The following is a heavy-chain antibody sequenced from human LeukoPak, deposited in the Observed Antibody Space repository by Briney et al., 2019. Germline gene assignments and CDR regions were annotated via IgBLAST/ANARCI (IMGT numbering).Heavy chain of an antibody. J-gene: IGHJ4*02. V-gene: IGHV3-7*01. CDR2: IKQDGSEK. CDR3: AAQWLVQGY. Sequence: PGGSLRLSCAASGFTFSSNCMNWVRQAPGKGLEWVANIKQDGSEKYYADSVKGRFTISRDNSKNTLYLQMNSLRAEDTAVYYCAAQWLVQGYWGQGTLVTVSS. CDR1: GFTFSSNC. D-gene: IGHD6-19*01.